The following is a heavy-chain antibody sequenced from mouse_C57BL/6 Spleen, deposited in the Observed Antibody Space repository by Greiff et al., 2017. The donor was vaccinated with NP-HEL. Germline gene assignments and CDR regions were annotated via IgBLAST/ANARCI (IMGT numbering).Heavy chain of an antibody. V-gene: IGHV1-81*01. D-gene: IGHD1-1*01. CDR1: GYTFTSYG. CDR2: NYPRSGNT. J-gene: IGHJ2*01. CDR3: AREGVTTVVATGNYFDY. Sequence: VPLQQSGAELARPGASVKLSCKASGYTFTSYGLSWVKQRTGQGLEWIGENYPRSGNTYYNEKFKGKATLTADKSSSTAYMELRSLTSEDSAVYFCAREGVTTVVATGNYFDYWGQGTTLTVSS.